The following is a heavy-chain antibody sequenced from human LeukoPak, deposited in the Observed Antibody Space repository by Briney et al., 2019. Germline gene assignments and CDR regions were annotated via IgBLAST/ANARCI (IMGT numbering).Heavy chain of an antibody. J-gene: IGHJ4*02. Sequence: PSETLSLTCAVYGGSFSGYYWSWISQPPGKGLEWIGYIYYSGSTNYNPSLKSRVTISVDTSKNQFSLRLSSVTAADTAVYYCAGNDYTSSSVSYWGQGTLVTVSS. CDR1: GGSFSGYY. V-gene: IGHV4-59*08. CDR3: AGNDYTSSSVSY. CDR2: IYYSGST. D-gene: IGHD2-2*02.